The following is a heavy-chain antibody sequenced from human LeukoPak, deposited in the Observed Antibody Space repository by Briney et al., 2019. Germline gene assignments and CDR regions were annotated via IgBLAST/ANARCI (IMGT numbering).Heavy chain of an antibody. CDR3: VRTNPWDLTYYFDY. CDR2: IFHSGST. CDR1: GGSIKSHF. D-gene: IGHD1-14*01. J-gene: IGHJ4*02. Sequence: SETLSLTCTVSGGSIKSHFWSWVRQPPGKRLEWIGYIFHSGSTNYSPSLKSRVTISVDTSKNQFSLRLTSVTAADTAVYYCVRTNPWDLTYYFDYWGQGTLVTVSS. V-gene: IGHV4-59*11.